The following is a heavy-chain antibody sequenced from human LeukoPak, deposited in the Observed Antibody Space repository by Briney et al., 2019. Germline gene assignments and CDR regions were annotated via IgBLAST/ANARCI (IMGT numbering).Heavy chain of an antibody. CDR1: GGSISSYY. CDR3: AREGMGVAGTPSFDY. J-gene: IGHJ4*02. Sequence: PSETLSLTCTVSGGSISSYYWSWIRQPPGKGLEWIGYIYYSGSTNYNPSLKSRVTISVDTSKNQFSLKLSSVTAADTAVYYCAREGMGVAGTPSFDYWGQGTLVTVFS. D-gene: IGHD6-19*01. V-gene: IGHV4-59*01. CDR2: IYYSGST.